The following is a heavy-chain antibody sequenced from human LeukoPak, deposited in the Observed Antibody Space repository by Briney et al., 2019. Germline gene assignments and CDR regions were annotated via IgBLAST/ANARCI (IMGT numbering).Heavy chain of an antibody. Sequence: GGSLRLSCAAFGFTFSSYAMSWVRQAPGKGLEWVSAISGSGGSTYYADSVKGRFTISRDTSKNTLYLQMNSLRAEDTAVYYCAKYYDFWSGYEGFDPWGQGTLVTVSS. CDR3: AKYYDFWSGYEGFDP. D-gene: IGHD3-3*01. CDR2: ISGSGGST. CDR1: GFTFSSYA. V-gene: IGHV3-23*01. J-gene: IGHJ5*02.